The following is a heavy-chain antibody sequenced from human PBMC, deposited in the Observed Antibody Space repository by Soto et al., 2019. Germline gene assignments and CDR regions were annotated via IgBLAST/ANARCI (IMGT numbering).Heavy chain of an antibody. CDR1: GGSINSYY. D-gene: IGHD3-10*01. J-gene: IGHJ6*02. CDR2: IYYSGST. V-gene: IGHV4-59*01. CDR3: ARDPQFGTGGMDV. Sequence: SETLSLTCTVSGGSINSYYWSWIRQPPGKGLEWIGYIYYSGSTYYNPSLKSRVTISVDTSKTHFSLKLTSVTAADTAVYYCARDPQFGTGGMDVWGLGTTVTVSS.